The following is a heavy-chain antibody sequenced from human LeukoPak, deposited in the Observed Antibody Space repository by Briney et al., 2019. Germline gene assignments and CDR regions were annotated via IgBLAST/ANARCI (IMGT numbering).Heavy chain of an antibody. J-gene: IGHJ6*02. CDR1: GYNFSSYG. CDR2: VSAYNGNT. CDR3: ARLGRGYYYDYYGMDV. V-gene: IGHV1-18*01. Sequence: APVKGFCKASGYNFSSYGISRGRQAPGQGAEVMGWVSAYNGNTNYAQKLQGRVTMTTDTSTSTAYMELRSLRSDDTAVYYCARLGRGYYYDYYGMDVWGQGTTVTVSS.